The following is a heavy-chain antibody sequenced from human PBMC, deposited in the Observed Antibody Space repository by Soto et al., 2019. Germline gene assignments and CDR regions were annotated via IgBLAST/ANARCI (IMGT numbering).Heavy chain of an antibody. CDR3: AQNHGDYYYYGMDV. CDR2: IVVGSGNT. J-gene: IGHJ6*02. Sequence: SVKVSCKASGFTFTSSAVQWVRQALGQRLEWIGWIVVGSGNTNYAQKFQERVTITRDMSTSTAYMELSSLRSEDTAVYYCAQNHGDYYYYGMDVWGQGTTVTVSS. CDR1: GFTFTSSA. D-gene: IGHD4-17*01. V-gene: IGHV1-58*01.